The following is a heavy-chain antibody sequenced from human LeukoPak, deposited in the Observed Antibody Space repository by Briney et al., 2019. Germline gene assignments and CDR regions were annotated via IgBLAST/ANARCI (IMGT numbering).Heavy chain of an antibody. CDR3: ARSTPRYSPWGPFFDY. V-gene: IGHV4-59*01. Sequence: PSETLSLTCTVSGGSISSYYWSWIRQPPGKGLEWIGYIYYSGSTNYNPSLKSRVTISVDTSKNQFSLKLSSVTAADTAVYYCARSTPRYSPWGPFFDYWGQGTLVTVSS. CDR1: GGSISSYY. CDR2: IYYSGST. D-gene: IGHD3-9*01. J-gene: IGHJ4*02.